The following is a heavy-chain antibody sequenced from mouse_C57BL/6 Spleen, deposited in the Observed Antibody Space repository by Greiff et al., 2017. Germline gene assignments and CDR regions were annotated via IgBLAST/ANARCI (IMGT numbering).Heavy chain of an antibody. J-gene: IGHJ4*01. V-gene: IGHV1-72*01. CDR3: ASPSYGPYAMD. D-gene: IGHD1-1*02. CDR2: IDPNSGGT. Sequence: QVQLQQPGPELVHSRPSVQPSCHVSSYPFTISWMLLVKQRPGRGLEWIGRIDPNSGGTKYNEKFKSKATLTVDKPSSTAYIQLSSLTSEDSAVYYCASPSYGPYAMD. CDR1: SYPFTISW.